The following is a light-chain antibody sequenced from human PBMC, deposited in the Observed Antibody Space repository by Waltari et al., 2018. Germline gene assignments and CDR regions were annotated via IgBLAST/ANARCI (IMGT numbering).Light chain of an antibody. CDR2: DVS. Sequence: QSALTQPASVSGSPGQSITISCTGTSSDVGAYNYVSWYQQHQGKVPKPIIYDVSHRPSGVSFRFSGSKSDNTSSLTISGLQAEDEADYYCISYTTSDTMIFGGGTKLTVL. CDR1: SSDVGAYNY. CDR3: ISYTTSDTMI. V-gene: IGLV2-14*03. J-gene: IGLJ2*01.